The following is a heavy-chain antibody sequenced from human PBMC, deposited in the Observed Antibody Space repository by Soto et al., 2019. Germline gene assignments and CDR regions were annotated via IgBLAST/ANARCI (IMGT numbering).Heavy chain of an antibody. CDR2: ISAYNGNT. CDR3: ASAYCGGDCYSGSLYYYYGMDV. CDR1: GYTFTSYG. Sequence: QVQLVQSGAEVKKPGASVKVSCKASGYTFTSYGISWVRQAPGQGLEWMGWISAYNGNTNYAQKLQGRVTMTTDTPTSTAYLELRGLRSDDTAVYYCASAYCGGDCYSGSLYYYYGMDVWGQGTTVTVSS. D-gene: IGHD2-21*02. J-gene: IGHJ6*02. V-gene: IGHV1-18*01.